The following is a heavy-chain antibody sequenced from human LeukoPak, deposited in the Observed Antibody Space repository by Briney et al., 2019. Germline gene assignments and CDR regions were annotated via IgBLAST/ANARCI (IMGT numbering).Heavy chain of an antibody. D-gene: IGHD3-10*01. Sequence: ASVKVSCKVSGYTLTELSMHWVRQAPGRGLEWMGGFDPEDGETIYAQKFQGRVTMTEDTSTDTAYMELSSLRSEDTAVYYCARGNDYGSGSYYPDFDYWGQGTLVAVSS. V-gene: IGHV1-24*01. CDR1: GYTLTELS. CDR2: FDPEDGET. J-gene: IGHJ4*02. CDR3: ARGNDYGSGSYYPDFDY.